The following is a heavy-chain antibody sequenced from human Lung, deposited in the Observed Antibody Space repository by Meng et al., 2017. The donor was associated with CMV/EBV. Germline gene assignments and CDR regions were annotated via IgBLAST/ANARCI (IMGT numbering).Heavy chain of an antibody. CDR3: AKDEGYCSDGSCYYYYYGMDV. D-gene: IGHD2-15*01. CDR1: GFTFDDYA. CDR2: VSWNSGYI. J-gene: IGHJ6*02. Sequence: SCAASGFTFDDYALHWVRQVPGKGLEWVAGVSWNSGYIAYADSVKGRFTISRDNAKSSLFLQMNSLRAEDTALYYCAKDEGYCSDGSCYYYYYGMDVWXQGTXVT. V-gene: IGHV3-9*01.